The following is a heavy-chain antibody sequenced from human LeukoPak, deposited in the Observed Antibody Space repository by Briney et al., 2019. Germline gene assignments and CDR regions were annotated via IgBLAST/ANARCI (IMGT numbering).Heavy chain of an antibody. V-gene: IGHV3-21*01. CDR3: ARDLSVGAKPDLGFDY. J-gene: IGHJ4*02. D-gene: IGHD1-26*01. CDR2: ISSSSSYI. CDR1: GFTFSNYA. Sequence: PGGSLRLSCAASGFTFSNYAMNWVRQAPGKGLEWVSSISSSSSYIYYADSVKGRFTISRDNAKNSLYLQMISLRAEDTAVYYCARDLSVGAKPDLGFDYWGQGTLVTVSS.